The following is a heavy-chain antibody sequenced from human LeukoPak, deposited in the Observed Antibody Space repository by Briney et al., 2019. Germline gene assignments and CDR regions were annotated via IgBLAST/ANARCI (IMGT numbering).Heavy chain of an antibody. D-gene: IGHD3-3*01. Sequence: ASVKVSCKASGYTFTSYDINWVRQATGQGLEWMGWMNPNSGNTGYAQKFQGRVTVTRNTSISTAYMELSSLRSEDTAVYYCARGKCYDFWSGYCGSSYYYYYYGMDVWGQGTTVTVSS. J-gene: IGHJ6*02. V-gene: IGHV1-8*01. CDR2: MNPNSGNT. CDR1: GYTFTSYD. CDR3: ARGKCYDFWSGYCGSSYYYYYYGMDV.